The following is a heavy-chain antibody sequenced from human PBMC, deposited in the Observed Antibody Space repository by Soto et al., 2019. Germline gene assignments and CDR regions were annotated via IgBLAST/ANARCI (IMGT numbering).Heavy chain of an antibody. CDR3: ARSSYGIQQSPLYGMDV. CDR2: IDPSDSYT. J-gene: IGHJ6*02. Sequence: ESLKVSCKGSGYSFTSYWISWVRQMPGKGLEWMGRIDPSDSYTNYSPSFQGHVTISADKSISTAYLQWSSLKASDTDMYYCARSSYGIQQSPLYGMDVWGQGTTVTVSS. CDR1: GYSFTSYW. V-gene: IGHV5-10-1*01. D-gene: IGHD5-18*01.